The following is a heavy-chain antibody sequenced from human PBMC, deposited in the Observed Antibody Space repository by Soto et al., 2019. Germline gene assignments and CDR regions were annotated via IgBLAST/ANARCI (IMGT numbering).Heavy chain of an antibody. Sequence: SETLSLTCTVSGGSTSSDNYWSWIRQPPGKGLEWIGHIYYSGSTYNNPSLRSRVSMSIDTSKDQFSLKLKSVTAADTALYFCARQRTSVVTQAYFDVWGPGSLVTVSS. V-gene: IGHV4-39*01. CDR2: IYYSGST. J-gene: IGHJ4*02. CDR3: ARQRTSVVTQAYFDV. D-gene: IGHD2-21*02. CDR1: GGSTSSDNY.